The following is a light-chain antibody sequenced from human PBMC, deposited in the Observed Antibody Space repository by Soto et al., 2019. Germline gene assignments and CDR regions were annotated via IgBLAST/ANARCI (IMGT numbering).Light chain of an antibody. J-gene: IGLJ3*02. CDR2: EDT. CDR3: QSYDINDHEV. Sequence: NFMLTQPHSVSESPGRTVTISCTRNSGNIANNFVQWYQLRPGSAPSTVIFEDTRRPSGVPGRFSGSIDSSSNSASLTISGLRAEDEADYHCQSYDINDHEVFGGGTKLTVL. CDR1: SGNIANNF. V-gene: IGLV6-57*04.